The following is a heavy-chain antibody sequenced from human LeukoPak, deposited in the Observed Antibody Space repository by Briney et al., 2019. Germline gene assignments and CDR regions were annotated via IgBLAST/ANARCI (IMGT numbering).Heavy chain of an antibody. J-gene: IGHJ2*01. V-gene: IGHV1-69*13. Sequence: SVKVSCKASGDTGTFSSFAINWLRQAPGQGLEWMGGIFPIFATANYAQKFQGRLTITADESTSTVYMELNSLRSDDTAVYYCARSLSHMVTTYWYFDLWGRGTLVTVSS. CDR2: IFPIFATA. CDR1: GDTGTFSSFA. D-gene: IGHD4-17*01. CDR3: ARSLSHMVTTYWYFDL.